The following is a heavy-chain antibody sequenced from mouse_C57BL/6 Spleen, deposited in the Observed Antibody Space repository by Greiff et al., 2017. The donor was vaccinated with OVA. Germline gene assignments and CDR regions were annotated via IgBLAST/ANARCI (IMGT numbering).Heavy chain of an antibody. V-gene: IGHV14-4*01. CDR3: TSYYYGSSEYFDY. CDR1: GFNIKDDY. Sequence: EVKLMESGAELVRPGASVKLSCTASGFNIKDDYMHWVKQRPEQGLEWIGWIDPENGDTEYASKFQGKATITADTSSNTAYLQLSSLTSEDTAVYYCTSYYYGSSEYFDYWGQGTTLTVSS. D-gene: IGHD1-1*01. CDR2: IDPENGDT. J-gene: IGHJ2*01.